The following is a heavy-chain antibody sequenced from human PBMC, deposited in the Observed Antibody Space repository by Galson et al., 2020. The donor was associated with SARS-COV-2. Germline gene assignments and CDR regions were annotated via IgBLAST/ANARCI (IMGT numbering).Heavy chain of an antibody. CDR2: ISYDGSNN. Sequence: AVISYDGSNNYYADSVKGRFTISRDNSNNTLYLQMSSLRAEDTAVYYCAKDTRSIADKGRFDYWGLGTLVTVSS. CDR3: AKDTRSIADKGRFDY. V-gene: IGHV3-30*18. J-gene: IGHJ4*02. D-gene: IGHD6-6*01.